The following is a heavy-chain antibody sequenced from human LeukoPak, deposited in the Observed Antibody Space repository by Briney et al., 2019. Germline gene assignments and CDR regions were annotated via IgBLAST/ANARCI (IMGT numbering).Heavy chain of an antibody. CDR1: GGPISSSSYY. J-gene: IGHJ4*02. V-gene: IGHV4-39*01. D-gene: IGHD3-22*01. Sequence: NPSETLSLTCTVSGGPISSSSYYWGWIRQPPGKGLEWIGSVYFTGSTYYNPSLKSRVTISVDTSKNQFSLKLSSVTAADTAVYYCARGSQYYYDITGYYSHDYWGQGTLVTVSS. CDR3: ARGSQYYYDITGYYSHDY. CDR2: VYFTGST.